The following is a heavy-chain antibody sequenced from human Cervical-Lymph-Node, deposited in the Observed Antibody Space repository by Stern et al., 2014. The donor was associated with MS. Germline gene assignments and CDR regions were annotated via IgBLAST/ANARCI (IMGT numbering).Heavy chain of an antibody. CDR3: ARGPDYDFWSGPKPINWFDP. J-gene: IGHJ5*02. CDR1: GGTFSSYA. D-gene: IGHD3-3*01. Sequence: VQLVEPGAEVKKPGSSVKVSCKASGGTFSSYAISWVLQAPGQGLEWMGGIIPIFGTANYAQKFQGRVTITADESTSTAYMELSSLRSEDTAVYYCARGPDYDFWSGPKPINWFDPWGQGTLVTVSS. V-gene: IGHV1-69*01. CDR2: IIPIFGTA.